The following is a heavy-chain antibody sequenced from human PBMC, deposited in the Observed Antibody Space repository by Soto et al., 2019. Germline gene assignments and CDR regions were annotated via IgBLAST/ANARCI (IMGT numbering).Heavy chain of an antibody. V-gene: IGHV3-13*01. Sequence: GGSLRLSCAASGFTFSSYDMHWVRQATGKGLEWVSAIGTAGDTYYPGSVKGRFTISRENAKNSLYLQMNSLRAEDTAVYYCARAAKYCSSTSCYFMGVWGKGTTVTVSS. D-gene: IGHD2-2*01. J-gene: IGHJ6*03. CDR1: GFTFSSYD. CDR2: IGTAGDT. CDR3: ARAAKYCSSTSCYFMGV.